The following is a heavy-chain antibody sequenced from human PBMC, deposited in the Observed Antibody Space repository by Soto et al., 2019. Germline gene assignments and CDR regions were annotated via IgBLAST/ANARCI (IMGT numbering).Heavy chain of an antibody. CDR1: GFTVSGNY. CDR3: ARGLYGSASWCYYGMDV. V-gene: IGHV3-53*01. J-gene: IGHJ6*02. CDR2: IYSDGGT. Sequence: EVQLVESGGGMIQPGGSLRLSCAASGFTVSGNYMSWVRQAPGKGLEWVSVIYSDGGTDYADSVRGRFTISRDSSRNTLYLQMNSLRAEETAVYYCARGLYGSASWCYYGMDVWGQGTTVIVSS. D-gene: IGHD3-10*01.